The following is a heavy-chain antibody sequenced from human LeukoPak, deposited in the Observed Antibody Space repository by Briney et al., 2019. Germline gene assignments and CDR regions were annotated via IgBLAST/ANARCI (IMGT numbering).Heavy chain of an antibody. CDR2: IIPIFGAP. CDR1: GGTFSSYA. Sequence: SVKVSCKASGGTFSSYAISWVRQAPGQGLEWMGGIIPIFGAPNYAQKFQGRVAITADESTSTAYMELSSLRSEDTAVYYCARCYDLWSGYYRWLDPWGQGTLVTVSS. V-gene: IGHV1-69*13. CDR3: ARCYDLWSGYYRWLDP. J-gene: IGHJ5*02. D-gene: IGHD3-3*01.